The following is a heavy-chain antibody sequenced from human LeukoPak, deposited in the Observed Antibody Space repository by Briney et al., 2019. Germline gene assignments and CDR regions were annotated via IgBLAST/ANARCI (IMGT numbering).Heavy chain of an antibody. CDR3: AREGREFGPHKLAGFDY. J-gene: IGHJ4*02. V-gene: IGHV1-2*02. D-gene: IGHD3-10*01. Sequence: ASVKVSCKTSGYTFTGYYMHWVRQAPGQGLEWMGWINPNSGATNYVQEFQGRVTMTRDTSITTAYMELSRLRSDDMAVYYCAREGREFGPHKLAGFDYWGQGTLVTVSS. CDR2: INPNSGAT. CDR1: GYTFTGYY.